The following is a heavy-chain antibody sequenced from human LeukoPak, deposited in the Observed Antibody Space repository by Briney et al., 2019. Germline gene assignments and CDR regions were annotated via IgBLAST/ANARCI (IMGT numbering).Heavy chain of an antibody. D-gene: IGHD6-13*01. J-gene: IGHJ5*02. V-gene: IGHV4-34*01. CDR2: INHSGST. CDR3: ARGRMAYNSRPTGWFDP. Sequence: SETLSLTCAVYGGSFSGYYWSWIRQPPGKGLEWIGEINHSGSTNYNPSLKSRVTISVDTSKNQFSLKLSSVTAADTAVYYCARGRMAYNSRPTGWFDPWGQGTLVTVSS. CDR1: GGSFSGYY.